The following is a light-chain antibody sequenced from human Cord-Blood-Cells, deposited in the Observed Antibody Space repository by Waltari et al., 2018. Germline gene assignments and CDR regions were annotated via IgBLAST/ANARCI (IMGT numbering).Light chain of an antibody. CDR3: SSYTSSSTRV. CDR2: EVS. V-gene: IGLV2-14*01. J-gene: IGLJ3*02. Sequence: QSALTQPASVSGSPGQSITISCTGTSRDVGGYNYVPWYQQHPGKAPKLMIYEVSNRPPGVSNRFSGSKSGNTASLTISGLQAEDEADYYCSSYTSSSTRVFGGGTKLTVL. CDR1: SRDVGGYNY.